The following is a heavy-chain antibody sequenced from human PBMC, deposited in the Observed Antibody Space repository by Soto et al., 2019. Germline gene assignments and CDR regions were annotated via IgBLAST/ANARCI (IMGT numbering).Heavy chain of an antibody. CDR1: GFSFPDYD. Sequence: GGSLRLSCEGSGFSFPDYDMNWVRQTPGKGLEWVAAVGRFGNTYYRDSVRGRSTISRDDSRNTVYLQMNRLRVEDTAVYFCAKEGRLRSPAGDYFDSWAQGSLVTVS. J-gene: IGHJ4*02. V-gene: IGHV3-23*01. D-gene: IGHD3-10*01. CDR3: AKEGRLRSPAGDYFDS. CDR2: VGRFGNT.